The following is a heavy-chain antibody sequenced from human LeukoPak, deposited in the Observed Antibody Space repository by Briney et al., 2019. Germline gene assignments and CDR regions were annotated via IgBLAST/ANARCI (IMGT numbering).Heavy chain of an antibody. CDR3: ARRGAGYDSYYYYMDV. D-gene: IGHD5-12*01. J-gene: IGHJ6*03. CDR1: GFIFSSYA. CDR2: ISSNGGST. V-gene: IGHV3-64*01. Sequence: GGSLRLSCAASGFIFSSYALHWVRQAPGKGLEYVSAISSNGGSTYYANSVKGRFTISRDNSKNTLYLQMGSLRAEDMAVYYCARRGAGYDSYYYYMDVWGKGTTVTVSS.